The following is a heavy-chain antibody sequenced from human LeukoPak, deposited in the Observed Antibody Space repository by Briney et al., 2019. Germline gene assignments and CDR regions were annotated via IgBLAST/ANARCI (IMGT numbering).Heavy chain of an antibody. J-gene: IGHJ3*02. Sequence: SVKVSCKASGGTFSSYAISWVRQAPGQGLEWMGGIIPIFGTANYAQKFQGRVTITADESTSTAYMELSSLRSEDAAVYYCARSRYSPTDAFDIWGQGTMVTVSS. D-gene: IGHD2-21*01. CDR3: ARSRYSPTDAFDI. CDR1: GGTFSSYA. V-gene: IGHV1-69*13. CDR2: IIPIFGTA.